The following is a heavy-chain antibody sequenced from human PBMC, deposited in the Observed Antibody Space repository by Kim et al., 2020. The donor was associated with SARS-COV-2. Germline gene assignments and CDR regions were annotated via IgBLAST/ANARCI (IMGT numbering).Heavy chain of an antibody. J-gene: IGHJ3*02. D-gene: IGHD6-19*01. Sequence: DSVKGRFTISRDNAKNSLYLQMNSLRAEDTAVYYCARDSAAVAGNRAFDIWGQGTMVTVSS. V-gene: IGHV3-11*01. CDR3: ARDSAAVAGNRAFDI.